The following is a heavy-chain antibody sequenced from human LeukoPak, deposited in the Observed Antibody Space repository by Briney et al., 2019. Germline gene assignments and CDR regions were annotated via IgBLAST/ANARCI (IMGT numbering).Heavy chain of an antibody. CDR2: INAGNGNT. Sequence: ASVKVSCKVSGYTLTELSMHWVRQAPGKGLEWMGWINAGNGNTKYSQKFQGRVTITRDTSASTAYMELSSLRSEDTAVYYCARDAYFDYWGQGTLVTVSS. CDR1: GYTLTELS. CDR3: ARDAYFDY. J-gene: IGHJ4*02. V-gene: IGHV1-3*01.